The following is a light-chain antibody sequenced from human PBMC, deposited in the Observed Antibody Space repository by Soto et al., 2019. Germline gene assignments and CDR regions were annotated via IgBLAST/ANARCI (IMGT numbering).Light chain of an antibody. Sequence: SYELTQPPSVSVAPGKTARITCGGANIGSKSVHWYQQKPGQAPVLVIHYDRDRPSGIPERFSGSNLGNTATLTISRVEAGDEADYYCQVWDTGSNHVVFGGGTKLTVL. J-gene: IGLJ3*02. V-gene: IGLV3-21*04. CDR1: NIGSKS. CDR2: YDR. CDR3: QVWDTGSNHVV.